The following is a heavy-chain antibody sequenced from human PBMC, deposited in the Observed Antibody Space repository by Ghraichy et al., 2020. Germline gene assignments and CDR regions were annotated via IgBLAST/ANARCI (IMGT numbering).Heavy chain of an antibody. V-gene: IGHV3-30-3*01. CDR3: ARDDWRLPTTPGRI. J-gene: IGHJ3*02. Sequence: GGSLNISCAASGFTFSSYAMHWVRQAPGKGLEWVAVISYDGSNKYYADSVKGRFTISRDNSKNTLYLQMNSLRAEDTAVYYCARDDWRLPTTPGRIWGQGTMVTVSS. D-gene: IGHD3-9*01. CDR2: ISYDGSNK. CDR1: GFTFSSYA.